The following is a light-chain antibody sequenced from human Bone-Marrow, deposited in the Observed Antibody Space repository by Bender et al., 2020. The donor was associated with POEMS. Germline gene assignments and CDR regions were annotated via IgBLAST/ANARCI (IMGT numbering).Light chain of an antibody. J-gene: IGLJ2*01. CDR3: QVWDSSSDRVV. CDR1: KLGDKY. V-gene: IGLV3-1*01. Sequence: SYELTQPPSVSVSPGQTASITCSGDKLGDKYACWYQQKPGQSPVLVIYQDSKRPSGIPERVSGSNSGNTAALTISRVEVGDEADFYCQVWDSSSDRVVFGGGTKLTVL. CDR2: QDS.